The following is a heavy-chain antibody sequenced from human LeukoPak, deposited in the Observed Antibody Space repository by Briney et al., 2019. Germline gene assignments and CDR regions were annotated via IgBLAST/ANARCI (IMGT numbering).Heavy chain of an antibody. Sequence: PSETLSLTCTVSGGSISSSSYYWGWIRQPPGKRLEWIGSIYYSGSTYYNPSLKSRVTISVDTSKNQFSLKLSSVTAADTAVYYCAREMSRMFGYWGQGTLVTVSS. CDR1: GGSISSSSYY. V-gene: IGHV4-39*07. D-gene: IGHD3-10*02. J-gene: IGHJ4*02. CDR2: IYYSGST. CDR3: AREMSRMFGY.